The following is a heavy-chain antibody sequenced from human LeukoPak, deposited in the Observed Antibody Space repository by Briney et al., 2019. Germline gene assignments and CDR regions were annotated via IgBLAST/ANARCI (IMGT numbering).Heavy chain of an antibody. Sequence: PSETLSLTCAVYGGSFSGYYWSWIRQPPGKGLEWIGEINHSGSTNYNPSLKSRVTISVDTSKNQFSLKLSSVTAADTAVYYCARLIRYTVSYGMDVWGQGTTVTVSS. CDR3: ARLIRYTVSYGMDV. D-gene: IGHD2-2*02. CDR1: GGSFSGYY. V-gene: IGHV4-34*01. CDR2: INHSGST. J-gene: IGHJ6*02.